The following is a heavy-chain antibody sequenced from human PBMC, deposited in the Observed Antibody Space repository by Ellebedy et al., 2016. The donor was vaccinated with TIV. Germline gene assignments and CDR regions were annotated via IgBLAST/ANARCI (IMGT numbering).Heavy chain of an antibody. J-gene: IGHJ4*02. V-gene: IGHV3-33*08. CDR1: GFTFSSSA. CDR3: ARVNTGNFSQPLDC. Sequence: PGGSLSLSCAASGFTFSSSAMSWVRQAASKGLQWVSLISNDGSSKVYAESVKGRFTISRDTSKQTVDLQMNSLRVEDTAIYYCARVNTGNFSQPLDCWGQGALVTV. CDR2: ISNDGSSK. D-gene: IGHD1-1*01.